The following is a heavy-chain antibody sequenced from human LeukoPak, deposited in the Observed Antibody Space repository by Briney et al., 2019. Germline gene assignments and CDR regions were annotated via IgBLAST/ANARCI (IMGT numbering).Heavy chain of an antibody. CDR1: AGTFSSYA. CDR2: IIPIFGTA. Sequence: SVKVSCKASAGTFSSYAISWVRQAPAQGLEWMGGIIPIFGTANYAQKFQGRVTITADESTSTAYMELSSLRSEDTAVYYCARDGCTNGVCYTHWYFDLWGRGTLVTVSS. V-gene: IGHV1-69*13. D-gene: IGHD2-8*01. CDR3: ARDGCTNGVCYTHWYFDL. J-gene: IGHJ2*01.